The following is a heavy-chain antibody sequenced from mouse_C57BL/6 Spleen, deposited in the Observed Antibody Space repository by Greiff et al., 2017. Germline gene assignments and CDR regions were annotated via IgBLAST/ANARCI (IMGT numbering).Heavy chain of an antibody. D-gene: IGHD1-1*01. CDR3: TRGAKVVSMDY. V-gene: IGHV14-4*01. Sequence: VQLQQSGAELVRPGASVKLSCTASGFNIKDDYMHWVKQRPEQGLEWIGWIDPENGDTEYASKFQGKATITADTSSNTAYLQLSSLTSEDTAVYYCTRGAKVVSMDYWGQGDLVTVSS. J-gene: IGHJ4*01. CDR1: GFNIKDDY. CDR2: IDPENGDT.